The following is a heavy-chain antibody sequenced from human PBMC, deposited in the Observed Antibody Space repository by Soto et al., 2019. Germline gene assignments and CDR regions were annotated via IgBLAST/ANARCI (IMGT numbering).Heavy chain of an antibody. CDR1: GYTFTGYY. CDR3: ARGGLIAARPNEFDY. Sequence: QVQLVQSGAEVKKPGASVKVSCKASGYTFTGYYMHWVRQAPGQGIEWMGWINPNSGGTNYAQKFQGWVTMTRDTSISTAYMELSRLRSDDTAVYYCARGGLIAARPNEFDYWGQGTLVTVSS. CDR2: INPNSGGT. J-gene: IGHJ4*02. V-gene: IGHV1-2*04. D-gene: IGHD6-6*01.